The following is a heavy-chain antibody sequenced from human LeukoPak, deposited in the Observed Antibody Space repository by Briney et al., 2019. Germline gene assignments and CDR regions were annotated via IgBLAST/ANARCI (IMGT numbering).Heavy chain of an antibody. CDR3: ARDTYYYDTSGYSLDL. CDR1: GFTFSSYS. J-gene: IGHJ4*02. V-gene: IGHV3-21*01. D-gene: IGHD3-22*01. Sequence: PGGSLRLSCAASGFTFSSYSVNWVRQAPGKGLEWVSSISSSSSYIYYADSVKGRFTISRDNAKNSLYLQMNSLRHEDTAVYYCARDTYYYDTSGYSLDLWGQGTLVAVSS. CDR2: ISSSSSYI.